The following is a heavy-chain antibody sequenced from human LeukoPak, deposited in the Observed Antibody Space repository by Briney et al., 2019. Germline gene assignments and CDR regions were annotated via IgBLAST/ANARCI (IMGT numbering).Heavy chain of an antibody. V-gene: IGHV3-48*03. D-gene: IGHD1-26*01. CDR2: IGSSGSVI. Sequence: GGSLRLSCAASGFTFSNYEMNWVRQAPGKGLEWVPYIGSSGSVICYTDSVKGRFTISRDNAKNSLYLQMNSLRVEETAIYYCARGTDSGTSTRGGAFEIWGQGTMVTVSS. J-gene: IGHJ3*02. CDR3: ARGTDSGTSTRGGAFEI. CDR1: GFTFSNYE.